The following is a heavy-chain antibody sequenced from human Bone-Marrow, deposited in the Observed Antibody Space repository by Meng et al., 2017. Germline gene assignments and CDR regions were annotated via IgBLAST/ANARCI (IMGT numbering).Heavy chain of an antibody. CDR1: GGSISSSNW. CDR3: AIEYSSGIDY. J-gene: IGHJ4*02. Sequence: QEQLQRPGPGLGKPSGARSLTCSVSGGSISSSNWWSWVRQPPGKGLEWIGEIYHSGSTNYNPSLKSRVTISVDKSKNQFSLKLSSVTAADTAVYYCAIEYSSGIDYWGQGTLVTVSS. CDR2: IYHSGST. D-gene: IGHD6-19*01. V-gene: IGHV4-4*02.